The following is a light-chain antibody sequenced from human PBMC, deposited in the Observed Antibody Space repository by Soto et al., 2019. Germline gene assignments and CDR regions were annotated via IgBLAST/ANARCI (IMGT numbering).Light chain of an antibody. J-gene: IGKJ5*01. CDR2: DVS. V-gene: IGKV1-33*01. Sequence: DIQMTQSPSSLSVSVGDRFTITFHPSHDITNYLNWYQQKPGKAPKLLIYDVSKLETGVPSRFSGSGSGTDFTFTISSLQPEDIATYFCRQYDDLPITFGQGTRLEIK. CDR1: HDITNY. CDR3: RQYDDLPIT.